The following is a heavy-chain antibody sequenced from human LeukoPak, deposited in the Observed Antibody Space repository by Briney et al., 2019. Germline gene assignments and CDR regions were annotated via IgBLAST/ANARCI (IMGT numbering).Heavy chain of an antibody. D-gene: IGHD3-10*01. CDR1: GGSFSTHY. V-gene: IGHV4-59*11. J-gene: IGHJ4*02. CDR3: ARGHYGSGTGTYPD. CDR2: IYYTGST. Sequence: SETLSLTCTVSGGSFSTHYWSWIRQPPGRGLEWIGYIYYTGSTNHNPSLKSRVTISVDTSKNQLSLKLSSVTAADTAVYYCARGHYGSGTGTYPDWGQGTLVTVSS.